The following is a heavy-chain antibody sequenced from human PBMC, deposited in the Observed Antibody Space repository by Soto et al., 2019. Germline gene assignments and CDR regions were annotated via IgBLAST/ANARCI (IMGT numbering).Heavy chain of an antibody. CDR1: GFTFSNFG. D-gene: IGHD3-9*01. J-gene: IGHJ5*02. CDR3: ARDRAEDILTGYYSSYWFDP. Sequence: QVRLVESGGGVVQPGGSLRLSCAASGFTFSNFGMHWVRQAPGKGLEWVAAIWYDGNNKYYADSVKGRFTTSRDNSRKTLFLQLNSLRVEDTAVYYCARDRAEDILTGYYSSYWFDPRGQGTLVTVSS. V-gene: IGHV3-33*01. CDR2: IWYDGNNK.